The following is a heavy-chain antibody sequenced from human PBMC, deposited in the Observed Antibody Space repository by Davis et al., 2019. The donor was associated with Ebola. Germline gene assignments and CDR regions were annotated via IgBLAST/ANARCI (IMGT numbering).Heavy chain of an antibody. Sequence: SETLSLTCTVSGGSVSSGYYYWSWVRQPPGKGLEWIGSIYYSGSTYYNPSLKSRVTISVDTSKNQFSLKLSSVTAADTAVYYCASPYDSSGHWGQGTLVTVSS. CDR1: GGSVSSGYYY. CDR2: IYYSGST. J-gene: IGHJ4*02. CDR3: ASPYDSSGH. D-gene: IGHD3-22*01. V-gene: IGHV4-39*01.